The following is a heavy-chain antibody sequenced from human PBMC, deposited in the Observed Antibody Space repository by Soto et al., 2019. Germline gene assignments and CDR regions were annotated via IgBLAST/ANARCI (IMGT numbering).Heavy chain of an antibody. CDR1: ESSFISYA. D-gene: IGHD3-22*01. Sequence: HPGGSLRLSCAASESSFISYAMHWVRQAPGKGLEWAAVISFDGSDPDYVDSVKGRFTISRDNSKNTLYLQMNSLRVEDTAVYYCARDFSYYDNSAYYDGAFDIWGQGTMVTVSS. CDR3: ARDFSYYDNSAYYDGAFDI. J-gene: IGHJ3*02. V-gene: IGHV3-30-3*01. CDR2: ISFDGSDP.